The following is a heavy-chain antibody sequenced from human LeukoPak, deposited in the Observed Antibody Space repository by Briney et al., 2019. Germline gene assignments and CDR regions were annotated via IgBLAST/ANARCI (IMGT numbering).Heavy chain of an antibody. J-gene: IGHJ3*02. Sequence: GGSLRLSSSASGFTFSSYSMNWVRQAPGKGLEWVSYISSSSSTIYYADSVKGRFTISRDNAKNSLYLQMNSLRAEDTAVYYCAREGRYCSSTSCYGAFDIWGQGTMVTVSS. CDR2: ISSSSSTI. CDR1: GFTFSSYS. D-gene: IGHD2-2*01. CDR3: AREGRYCSSTSCYGAFDI. V-gene: IGHV3-48*01.